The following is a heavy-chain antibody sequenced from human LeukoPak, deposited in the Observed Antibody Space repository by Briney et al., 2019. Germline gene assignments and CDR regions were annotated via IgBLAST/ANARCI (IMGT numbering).Heavy chain of an antibody. Sequence: SETLSLTCAVYGGSFSGYYWSWIRQPPGKGLEWIGEINHSGSTNYNPSLKSRVTISVDTSKNQFSLKLSSVTAADTAVYYSARLPVLYYYYYGMDVWGQGTTVTVSS. CDR1: GGSFSGYY. CDR3: ARLPVLYYYYYGMDV. D-gene: IGHD1-1*01. J-gene: IGHJ6*02. V-gene: IGHV4-34*01. CDR2: INHSGST.